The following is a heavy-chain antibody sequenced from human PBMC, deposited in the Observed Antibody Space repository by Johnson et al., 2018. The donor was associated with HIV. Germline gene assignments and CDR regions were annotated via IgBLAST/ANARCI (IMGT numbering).Heavy chain of an antibody. Sequence: EVQLVESGGGLVQPGGSLRLSCAASGFTFSSNYMSWVRKAPGKGLEWVANIKQDGSGKNAVDSVKGRFSITRDNADNTLHLQMNILGTEDTALYYCASDLSRRAIYSGAFDIWGQGTMVTVSS. V-gene: IGHV3-7*05. D-gene: IGHD2-15*01. J-gene: IGHJ3*02. CDR3: ASDLSRRAIYSGAFDI. CDR2: IKQDGSGK. CDR1: GFTFSSNY.